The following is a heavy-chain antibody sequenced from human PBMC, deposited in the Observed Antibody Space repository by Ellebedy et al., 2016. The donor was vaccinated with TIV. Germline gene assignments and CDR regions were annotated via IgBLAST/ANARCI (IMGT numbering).Heavy chain of an antibody. D-gene: IGHD7-27*01. CDR3: ARTGIWGNAFDI. J-gene: IGHJ3*02. CDR2: INTNSGNP. V-gene: IGHV7-4-1*02. CDR1: GYTFASYG. Sequence: AASVTVSCKASGYTFASYGVNWVRQAPGQGLEWMGWINTNSGNPTYAQAFTGRIVFSLDTSVSTAYLQISSLRAEDSAVYYCARTGIWGNAFDIWGQGTMVTVSS.